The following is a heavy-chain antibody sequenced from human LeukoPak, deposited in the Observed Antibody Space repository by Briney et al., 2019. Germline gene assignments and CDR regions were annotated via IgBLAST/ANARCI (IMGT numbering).Heavy chain of an antibody. CDR3: ASYYYGSGSYYNAGFFDY. J-gene: IGHJ4*01. CDR1: GGSISSYY. Sequence: PSETLSLTCTVSGGSISSYYWSWIRQPPGKGLEWIGYIYYSGSTNYNPSLKSRVTISVDTSKNQFSLKLGSVTAADTAVYYCASYYYGSGSYYNAGFFDYWGQGTLVTVSS. CDR2: IYYSGST. D-gene: IGHD3-10*01. V-gene: IGHV4-59*08.